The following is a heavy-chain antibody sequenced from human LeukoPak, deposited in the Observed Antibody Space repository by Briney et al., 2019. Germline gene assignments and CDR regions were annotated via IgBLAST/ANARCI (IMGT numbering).Heavy chain of an antibody. CDR2: IKQDGSEK. CDR3: ARSWDYYGSGSYPGDWFDP. Sequence: GESLKISCKGSGYTFSSNWIGWVRQMPGKGLEWVANIKQDGSEKYYVDSVKGRFTISRDNAKNSLYLQMNSLRAEDTAVYYCARSWDYYGSGSYPGDWFDPWGQGTPVTVSS. V-gene: IGHV3-7*04. J-gene: IGHJ5*02. CDR1: GYTFSSNW. D-gene: IGHD3-10*01.